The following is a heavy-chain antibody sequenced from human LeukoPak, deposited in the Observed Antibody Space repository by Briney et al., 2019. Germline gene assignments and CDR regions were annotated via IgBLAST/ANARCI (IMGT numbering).Heavy chain of an antibody. CDR1: GYTFTGYY. Sequence: ASVKVSCKASGYTFTGYYMHWVRQAPGQGLECMGIINPSGGSTSYAQKFQGRVTMTRDMSTSTVYMELSSLRSEDTAVYYCAREGRKSRGVDIVRKKETGYYYMDVWGKGTTVTVSS. CDR2: INPSGGST. V-gene: IGHV1-46*01. CDR3: AREGRKSRGVDIVRKKETGYYYMDV. J-gene: IGHJ6*03. D-gene: IGHD2-15*01.